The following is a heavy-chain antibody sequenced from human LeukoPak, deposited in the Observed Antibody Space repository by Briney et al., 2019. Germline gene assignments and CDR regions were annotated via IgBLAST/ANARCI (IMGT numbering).Heavy chain of an antibody. V-gene: IGHV4-59*01. CDR2: IYYSGST. D-gene: IGHD4-17*01. Sequence: KPSETLSLTCTVSGGSIRSYYWSWIRQPPGKGLEWIGYIYYSGSTNYNPSLKSRVSISVDTSKNQFSLKLSSVTAAGTAVYYCARTGSTVTMLYPFDHWGQGTLVTVSS. CDR3: ARTGSTVTMLYPFDH. J-gene: IGHJ4*02. CDR1: GGSIRSYY.